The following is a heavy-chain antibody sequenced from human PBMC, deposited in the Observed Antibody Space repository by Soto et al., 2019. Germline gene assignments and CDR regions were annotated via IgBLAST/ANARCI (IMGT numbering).Heavy chain of an antibody. V-gene: IGHV6-1*01. CDR1: GDSVSNNSVA. CDR2: TYYRSKWHY. J-gene: IGHJ4*02. Sequence: QAQLQQSGPGLVKPSQTLSLSCAISGDSVSNNSVAWNWVRQSPSRGLEWLGRTYYRSKWHYDYAPSVRSRITINPDTSKNHFSQQLNSVSPEDAAVYYCARTLRGRGVKYFDDWGQGTLVTVSS. CDR3: ARTLRGRGVKYFDD. D-gene: IGHD3-10*01.